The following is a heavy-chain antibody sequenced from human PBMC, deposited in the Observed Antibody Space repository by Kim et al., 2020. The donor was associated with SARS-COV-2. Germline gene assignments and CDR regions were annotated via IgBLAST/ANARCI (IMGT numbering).Heavy chain of an antibody. V-gene: IGHV3-23*01. J-gene: IGHJ1*01. D-gene: IGHD6-19*01. Sequence: GGSLRLSCAASGFTFSSYAMSWVRQAPGKGLEWVSAISGSGGSTYYADSVKGRFTISRDNSKNTLYLQMNSLRAEDTAVYYCAKDGYSSGWYRRGVDFQHWGQGTLVTVSS. CDR3: AKDGYSSGWYRRGVDFQH. CDR2: ISGSGGST. CDR1: GFTFSSYA.